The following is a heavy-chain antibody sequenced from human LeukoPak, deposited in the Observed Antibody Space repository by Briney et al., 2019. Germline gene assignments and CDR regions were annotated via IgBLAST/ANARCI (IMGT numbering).Heavy chain of an antibody. Sequence: SETLSLTCTVSGGSISSGSYYWSWIRQPAGKGLEWIGSIYYSGSTYYNPSLKSRVTISVDTSKNQFSLKLSSVTAADTAVYYCARSPLNDAFDIWGQGTMVTVSS. V-gene: IGHV4-39*07. CDR1: GGSISSGSYY. CDR2: IYYSGST. J-gene: IGHJ3*02. CDR3: ARSPLNDAFDI.